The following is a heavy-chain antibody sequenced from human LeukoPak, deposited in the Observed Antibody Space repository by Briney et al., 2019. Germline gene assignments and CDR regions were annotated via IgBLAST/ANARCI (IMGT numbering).Heavy chain of an antibody. J-gene: IGHJ4*02. Sequence: GGSLRLSCTASVFTFSNALMSWVRQAPGKGLEWVGRIKRKTDGGTTHYAAPVQGRFTISRDDSKNTLYLQTNSLKTEDTAVYYCTTGHYDSSGYYSIGYWGQGTLVTVSS. D-gene: IGHD3-22*01. CDR1: VFTFSNAL. CDR3: TTGHYDSSGYYSIGY. CDR2: IKRKTDGGTT. V-gene: IGHV3-15*01.